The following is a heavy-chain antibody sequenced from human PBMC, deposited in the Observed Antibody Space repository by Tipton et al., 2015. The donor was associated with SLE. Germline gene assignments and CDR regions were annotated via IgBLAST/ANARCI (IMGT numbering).Heavy chain of an antibody. J-gene: IGHJ6*02. D-gene: IGHD4-11*01. CDR2: ISYDGSNK. CDR3: ARQSDDYYNYLIWMDV. V-gene: IGHV3-30*04. Sequence: SLRLSCAASGFIFSYYAMSWVRQAPGKGLEWVAVISYDGSNKYYADSVKGRFTISRDNSKNTLYLQMNSLRAEDTAVYYCARQSDDYYNYLIWMDVWGQGTTVTVSS. CDR1: GFIFSYYA.